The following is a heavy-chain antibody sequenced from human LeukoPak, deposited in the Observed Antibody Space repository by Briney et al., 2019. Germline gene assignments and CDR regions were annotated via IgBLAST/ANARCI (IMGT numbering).Heavy chain of an antibody. CDR2: IRSQTAGGTT. V-gene: IGHV3-15*07. CDR3: AHGSAQYYEY. CDR1: GFTFSIAW. J-gene: IGHJ1*01. Sequence: GGSLRLSCAASGFTFSIAWMNWVRQAPGKGLEWVGRIRSQTAGGTTDFAAPVKGRFSISRDDSKNSLYLQMNSLTSEDTAVYYCAHGSAQYYEYWGQGTLVTVSS. D-gene: IGHD2-15*01.